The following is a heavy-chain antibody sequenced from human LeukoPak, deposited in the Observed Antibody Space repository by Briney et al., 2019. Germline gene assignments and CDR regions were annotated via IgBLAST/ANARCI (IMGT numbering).Heavy chain of an antibody. CDR1: GFTFSDYW. CDR3: ARDRNIAGASGYFDY. V-gene: IGHV3-7*05. D-gene: IGHD6-19*01. Sequence: GGSLRLSCAASGFTFSDYWMTWVRQAPGKGLEWVANIKQDGSEKYYVDSVKGRFTISRDNAKNSMYLQMKSLRAEDTAVYYCARDRNIAGASGYFDYWGQGTLVTVSS. J-gene: IGHJ4*02. CDR2: IKQDGSEK.